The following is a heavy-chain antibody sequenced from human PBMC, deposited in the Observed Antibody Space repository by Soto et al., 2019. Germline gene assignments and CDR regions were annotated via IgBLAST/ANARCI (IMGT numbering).Heavy chain of an antibody. CDR3: ASGYSPGYIDY. D-gene: IGHD5-18*01. CDR1: GDSASSHSSR. J-gene: IGHJ4*02. Sequence: QTLPFTCAITGDSASSHSSRWSWVRQSPSRGLEWLGRTYYRSKWYYEYADSVNGRFTISRENAKKSLYLQMNSLRPQHTAVYYCASGYSPGYIDYWGQGTM. CDR2: TYYRSKWYY. V-gene: IGHV6-1*01.